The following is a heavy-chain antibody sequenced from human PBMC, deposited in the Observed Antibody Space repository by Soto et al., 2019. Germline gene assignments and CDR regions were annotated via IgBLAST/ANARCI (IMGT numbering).Heavy chain of an antibody. V-gene: IGHV3-9*01. CDR2: ISWNSGSI. J-gene: IGHJ4*02. D-gene: IGHD3-3*01. CDR1: GFTFDDYA. Sequence: LRLSCAASGFTFDDYAMHWVRQAPGKGLEWVSGISWNSGSIGYADSVKGRFTISRDNAKNSLYLQMNSLRAEDTALYYCAKGAGVVIQYYFDYWGQGTLVTVSS. CDR3: AKGAGVVIQYYFDY.